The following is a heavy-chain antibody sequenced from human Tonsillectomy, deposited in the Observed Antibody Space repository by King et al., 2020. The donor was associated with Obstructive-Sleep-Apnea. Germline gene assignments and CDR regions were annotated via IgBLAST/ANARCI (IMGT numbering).Heavy chain of an antibody. V-gene: IGHV4-59*08. CDR2: FYYSGST. J-gene: IGHJ2*01. Sequence: VQLQESGPGLVKPSETLSLTCTVSGGSISSYYWSWIRQPPGKGLGWIGYFYYSGSTNYNPSLKSRVTISVDTSKNQFSLKLSSVTAADTAVYYCARVGYCSSTSCHRYFDLWGRGTLVTVSS. CDR1: GGSISSYY. CDR3: ARVGYCSSTSCHRYFDL. D-gene: IGHD2-2*01.